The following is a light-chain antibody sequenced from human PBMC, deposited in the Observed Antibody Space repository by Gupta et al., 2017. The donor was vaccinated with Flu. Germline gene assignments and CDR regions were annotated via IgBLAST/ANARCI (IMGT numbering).Light chain of an antibody. CDR3: ASWDDSLSGLV. J-gene: IGLJ3*02. V-gene: IGLV1-47*01. CDR2: KSN. Sequence: RVTISCSGSNSNIGKNFVYWYQQLPETAPNLLIHKSNQRPSGVPDRFSGSKSATSASLAISGLRAEDEADYYCASWDDSLSGLVFGGGTKVTVL. CDR1: NSNIGKNF.